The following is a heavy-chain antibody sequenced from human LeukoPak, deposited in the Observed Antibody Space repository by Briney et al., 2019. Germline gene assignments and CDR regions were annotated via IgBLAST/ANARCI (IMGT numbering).Heavy chain of an antibody. V-gene: IGHV1-69*13. CDR1: GGTFSSYA. CDR2: IIPIFGTA. D-gene: IGHD3-3*01. J-gene: IGHJ3*02. Sequence: SVKVSCKASGGTFSSYAISWVRQAPGQGLEWMGGIIPIFGTANYAQKFQGRVTITADESTSTAYMELSSLRSEDTAVYYCARGPTHPYYDFWSGYFYDAFDIWGQGTMATVSS. CDR3: ARGPTHPYYDFWSGYFYDAFDI.